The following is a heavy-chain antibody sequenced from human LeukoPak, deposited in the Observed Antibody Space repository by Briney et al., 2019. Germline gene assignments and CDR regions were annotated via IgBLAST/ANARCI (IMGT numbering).Heavy chain of an antibody. V-gene: IGHV1-3*01. CDR1: GYTFTSYA. Sequence: ASVKVSCKASGYTFTSYAMHWVRQAPGQRLEWMGWINAGNGNTKYSQKFQGRVTITRDTSASTAYMELSSLRSEDTAVYYCARRGAYDFWSGYHDCFDYWGQGTLVTVSS. CDR3: ARRGAYDFWSGYHDCFDY. CDR2: INAGNGNT. D-gene: IGHD3-3*01. J-gene: IGHJ4*02.